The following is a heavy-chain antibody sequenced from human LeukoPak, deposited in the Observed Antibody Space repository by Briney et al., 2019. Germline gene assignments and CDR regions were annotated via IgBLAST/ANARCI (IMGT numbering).Heavy chain of an antibody. CDR1: GDSFSTGTYS. CDR3: ARGMRYYDSFGFPADYFDS. CDR2: IYTSGTT. V-gene: IGHV4-61*09. J-gene: IGHJ4*02. Sequence: SQTLSLTCTVSGDSFSTGTYSWSWIRQPAGKGLEWMGQIYTSGTTNYNPSLRSRLSISVDTSRKQFSLRLRSVTAADTAVFYCARGMRYYDSFGFPADYFDSWGQGTLVTVSS. D-gene: IGHD3-22*01.